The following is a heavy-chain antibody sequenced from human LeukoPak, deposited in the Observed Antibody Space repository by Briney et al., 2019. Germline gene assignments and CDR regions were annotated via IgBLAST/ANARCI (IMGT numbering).Heavy chain of an antibody. J-gene: IGHJ4*02. D-gene: IGHD6-19*01. CDR2: INPSGGST. CDR3: ARSQQGIAVAGTFDF. Sequence: ASVEVSCKASGYTFTSYYMHWVRQAPGQGLEWMGIINPSGGSTSYAQKFQGRVTMTSYTSTSTVYMELSSLRSEDTAVYYCARSQQGIAVAGTFDFEGRGNLIIVSS. V-gene: IGHV1-46*01. CDR1: GYTFTSYY.